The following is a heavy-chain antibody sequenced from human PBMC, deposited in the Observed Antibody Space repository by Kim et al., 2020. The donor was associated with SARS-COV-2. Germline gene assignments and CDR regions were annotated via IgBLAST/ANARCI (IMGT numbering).Heavy chain of an antibody. CDR3: ARMDSSSLTGHSPTYYYYYGMDV. J-gene: IGHJ6*02. CDR1: GGSISSYY. D-gene: IGHD6-13*01. Sequence: SETLSLTCTVSGGSISSYYWSWIRQPPGKGLEWIGYIYYSGSTNYNPSLKSRVTISVDTSKNQFSLKLSSVTAADTAVYYCARMDSSSLTGHSPTYYYYYGMDVWGQGTTVTVSS. CDR2: IYYSGST. V-gene: IGHV4-59*01.